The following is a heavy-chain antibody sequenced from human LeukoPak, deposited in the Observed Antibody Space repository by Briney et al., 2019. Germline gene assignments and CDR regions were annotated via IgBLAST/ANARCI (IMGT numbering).Heavy chain of an antibody. CDR2: ISSGSSPI. V-gene: IGHV3-48*04. D-gene: IGHD3/OR15-3a*01. Sequence: GGSLRLSCAVSGFTITSWSMSWVRQAPGKGLEWLSYISSGSSPIYYADSVKGRFTISRDDAKNLAYLQMNSLRAEDTAVYYCTYLRTPYYNDKWLDPWGQGALVTVSS. J-gene: IGHJ5*02. CDR1: GFTITSWS. CDR3: TYLRTPYYNDKWLDP.